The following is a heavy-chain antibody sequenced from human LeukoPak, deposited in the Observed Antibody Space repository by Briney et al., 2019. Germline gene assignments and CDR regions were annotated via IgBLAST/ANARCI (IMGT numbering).Heavy chain of an antibody. CDR2: IYYSGST. CDR1: GASISSSTYY. V-gene: IGHV4-39*01. Sequence: SETLSLTCTVSGASISSSTYYWGWIRQPPGKGLEWIGSIYYSGSTYYNPSLKSRVTISVDTSKNQFSLKLSSVTAADTAVYYCARQGRAFDYWGQGTLVTVSS. D-gene: IGHD5-24*01. CDR3: ARQGRAFDY. J-gene: IGHJ4*02.